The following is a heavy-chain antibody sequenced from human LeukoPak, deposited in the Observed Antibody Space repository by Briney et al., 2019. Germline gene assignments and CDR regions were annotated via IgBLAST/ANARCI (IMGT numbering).Heavy chain of an antibody. D-gene: IGHD3-9*01. J-gene: IGHJ4*02. V-gene: IGHV3-30-3*01. CDR1: GFTFSSYA. CDR3: VKGLSDDLLTGTSKY. CDR2: ISYDGSNK. Sequence: GGSLRLSCAASGFTFSSYAMHWVRQAPGKGLEWVAVISYDGSNKYYADSVKGRFTISRDNSKNTLFLQMNSLRAEDTAVYYCVKGLSDDLLTGTSKYWGQGTLVAVSS.